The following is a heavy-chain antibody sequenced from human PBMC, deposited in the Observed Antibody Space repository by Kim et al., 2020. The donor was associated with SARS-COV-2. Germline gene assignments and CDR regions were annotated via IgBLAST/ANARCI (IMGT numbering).Heavy chain of an antibody. J-gene: IGHJ4*02. Sequence: ADSVKGRFTIARDHAKNTLSLQRNSLRADDTAVYYCANNADYYGSGSYFEYWGQGTLVTVSS. D-gene: IGHD3-10*01. V-gene: IGHV3-23*01. CDR3: ANNADYYGSGSYFEY.